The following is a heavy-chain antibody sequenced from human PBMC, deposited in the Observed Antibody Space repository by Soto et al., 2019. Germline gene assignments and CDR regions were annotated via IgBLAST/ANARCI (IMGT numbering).Heavy chain of an antibody. D-gene: IGHD3-22*01. CDR2: VSAYNRNT. CDR1: GYTFSNYG. CDR3: ARGSYYYDSSGYYHY. Sequence: ASVKVSCKASGYTFSNYGITWVRQAPGQGLEWMGWVSAYNRNTNYAQKFEDRVTMTTDTSTGTAYMELRSLRSDDTAVYYCARGSYYYDSSGYYHYWGQGTLVTVSS. V-gene: IGHV1-18*04. J-gene: IGHJ4*02.